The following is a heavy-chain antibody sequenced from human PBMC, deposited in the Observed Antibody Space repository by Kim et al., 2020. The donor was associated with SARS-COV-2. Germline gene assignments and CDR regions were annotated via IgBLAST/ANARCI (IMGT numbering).Heavy chain of an antibody. Sequence: ASVKVSCKASGYTFTSYGISWVRQAPGQGLEWMGWISAYNGNTNYAQKLQGRVTMTTDTSTSTAYMELRSLRSDDTAVYYCARDTGSGYYFATRYYYYGMDVWGQGTTVTVSS. CDR1: GYTFTSYG. CDR2: ISAYNGNT. D-gene: IGHD3-22*01. V-gene: IGHV1-18*01. J-gene: IGHJ6*02. CDR3: ARDTGSGYYFATRYYYYGMDV.